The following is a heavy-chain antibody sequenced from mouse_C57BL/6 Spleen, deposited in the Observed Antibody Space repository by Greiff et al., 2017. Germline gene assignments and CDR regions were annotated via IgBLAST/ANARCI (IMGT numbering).Heavy chain of an antibody. V-gene: IGHV2-9-1*01. D-gene: IGHD1-1*01. CDR2: IWTGGGT. CDR1: GFSLTSYA. CDR3: ARNPYGSSYWYFDV. Sequence: VQLMESGPGLVAPSQSLSITCTVSGFSLTSYAISWVRQPPGKGLEWLGVIWTGGGTNYNSALKSRLSISKDNSKSQVFLKMNSLQTDDTARYYCARNPYGSSYWYFDVWGTGTTVTVSS. J-gene: IGHJ1*03.